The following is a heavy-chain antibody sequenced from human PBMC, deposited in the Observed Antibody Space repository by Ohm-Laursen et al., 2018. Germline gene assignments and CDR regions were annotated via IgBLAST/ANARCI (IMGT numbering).Heavy chain of an antibody. Sequence: SLRLSCAASGFTFDDYAMHWVRQGPGKGLEWLSGISWNSGHIVYANSVEGRFTISRDNAKNSLYLQMNSLTTEDTAFYYCAKDMGVVGSTDAFDVWGRGTMVTVSS. CDR2: ISWNSGHI. CDR3: AKDMGVVGSTDAFDV. D-gene: IGHD1-26*01. V-gene: IGHV3-9*01. J-gene: IGHJ3*01. CDR1: GFTFDDYA.